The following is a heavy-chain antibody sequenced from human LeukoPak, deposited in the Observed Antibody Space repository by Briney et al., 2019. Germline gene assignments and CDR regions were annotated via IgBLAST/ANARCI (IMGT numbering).Heavy chain of an antibody. J-gene: IGHJ4*02. CDR3: ARPYCSGGSCHDYFDY. CDR2: INPHTGGT. D-gene: IGHD2-15*01. CDR1: GYTFTSYG. V-gene: IGHV1-2*02. Sequence: ASVKVSCKASGYTFTSYGISWVRQAPGQGLEWMGWINPHTGGTNYAQKFQGRVTMTRDTSISTAYMELSGLTSDDTAVYYCARPYCSGGSCHDYFDYWGQGTLVTVSS.